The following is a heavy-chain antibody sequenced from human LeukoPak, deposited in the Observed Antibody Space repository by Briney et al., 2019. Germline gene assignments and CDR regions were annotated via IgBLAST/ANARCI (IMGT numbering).Heavy chain of an antibody. J-gene: IGHJ6*02. Sequence: GGSLRLSCAASGFTFSSYAMSWVPPAPGQGLKWITDTSGSGSRTYYADSVKGRFTIARDNSKNTLYLQMNRVRAEDTAVYYCAKDQVTMVRGVSYYYYYGMDVWGQGTTVTVSS. CDR3: AKDQVTMVRGVSYYYYYGMDV. D-gene: IGHD3-10*01. CDR2: TSGSGSRT. CDR1: GFTFSSYA. V-gene: IGHV3-23*01.